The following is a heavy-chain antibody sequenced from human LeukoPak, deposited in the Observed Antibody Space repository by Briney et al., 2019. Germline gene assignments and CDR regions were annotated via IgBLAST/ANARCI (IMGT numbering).Heavy chain of an antibody. CDR2: ISGSGGST. J-gene: IGHJ4*02. CDR3: AKDHITMIVVAYHFDY. CDR1: GFTFSSYA. V-gene: IGHV3-23*01. Sequence: GGSLRLSCAASGFTFSSYAMSWVRQAPGKGLEWVSAISGSGGSTYYADSVKGRFTISRDNSKNTLYLQMNSLRAEDTAVYYCAKDHITMIVVAYHFDYWGQGTLVTVSS. D-gene: IGHD3-22*01.